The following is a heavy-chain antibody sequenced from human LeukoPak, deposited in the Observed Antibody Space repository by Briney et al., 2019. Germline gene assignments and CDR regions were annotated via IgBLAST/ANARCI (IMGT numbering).Heavy chain of an antibody. CDR3: AESAETPTRYDSSSNWFDP. V-gene: IGHV4-34*01. CDR1: GGSFSGYY. J-gene: IGHJ5*02. D-gene: IGHD3-22*01. Sequence: SETLSLTCAVYGGSFSGYYWSWIRQPPGKGLEWIGEINHSGSTNYNPSLKSRVTISVDTSKNQFSLKLSSVTAADTAVYYCAESAETPTRYDSSSNWFDPWGQGTLVTVSS. CDR2: INHSGST.